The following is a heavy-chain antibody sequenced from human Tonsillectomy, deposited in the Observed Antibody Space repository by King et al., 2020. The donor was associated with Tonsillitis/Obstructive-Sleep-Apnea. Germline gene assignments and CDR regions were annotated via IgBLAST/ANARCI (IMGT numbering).Heavy chain of an antibody. V-gene: IGHV3-33*01. CDR3: ARTRGSYLPAYFDY. CDR1: GFTFSTYV. Sequence: VQLVESGGGVVQPGRSLRLSCEVSGFTFSTYVMHWVRQAPGKGLEWVAVIWYDGSNKYYADSVKGRFTISRDNSKNTLYLQMNSLRAEDTAVYYCARTRGSYLPAYFDYWGQGTLVTVSS. D-gene: IGHD1-26*01. CDR2: IWYDGSNK. J-gene: IGHJ4*02.